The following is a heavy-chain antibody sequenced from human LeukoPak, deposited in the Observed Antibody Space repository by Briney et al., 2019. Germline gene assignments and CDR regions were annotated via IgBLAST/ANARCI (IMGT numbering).Heavy chain of an antibody. J-gene: IGHJ5*02. V-gene: IGHV1-69*05. CDR2: IIPIFGTA. CDR1: GGTFSSYA. Sequence: GFSVKVSCKASGGTFSSYAIGWVRQAPGQGLEWMGGIIPIFGTANYAQKFQGRVTMTTDTSTRTAYMELRSLRSDDTAIYYCARDLRTYPNWYDPWGQGTLVTVST. D-gene: IGHD1-14*01. CDR3: ARDLRTYPNWYDP.